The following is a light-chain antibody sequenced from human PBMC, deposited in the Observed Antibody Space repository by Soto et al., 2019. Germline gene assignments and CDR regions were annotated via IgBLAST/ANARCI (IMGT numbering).Light chain of an antibody. J-gene: IGLJ2*01. V-gene: IGLV7-46*01. CDR3: FLPHGDAQV. Sequence: QTVVTQEPSLTVSPGGTVTFTCGSSTGVVTSGHYPYWFQQKPGQAPRTLIYDTRNKHSWTPARFSGSLLGGKAALTLSGAQPEDEADYYCFLPHGDAQVFGGGTELTVL. CDR1: TGVVTSGHY. CDR2: DTR.